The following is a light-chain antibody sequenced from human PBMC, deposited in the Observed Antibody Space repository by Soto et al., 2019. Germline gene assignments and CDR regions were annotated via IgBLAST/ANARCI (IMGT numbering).Light chain of an antibody. J-gene: IGKJ1*01. CDR2: GAS. CDR1: QSVSSSF. V-gene: IGKV3-20*01. Sequence: EIVLTQSPGTLSLSPGERATLSCRASQSVSSSFLAWYQQKPGQAPRILIYGASNRATGIPDRFSGSGSGTDFTLTISRLEPEDFAVYYCQQYVTSPWAFGHGTLVAIE. CDR3: QQYVTSPWA.